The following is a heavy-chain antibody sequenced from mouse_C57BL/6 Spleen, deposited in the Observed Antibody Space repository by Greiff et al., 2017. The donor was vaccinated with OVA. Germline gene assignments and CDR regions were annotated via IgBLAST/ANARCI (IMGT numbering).Heavy chain of an antibody. J-gene: IGHJ4*01. CDR2: INPNYGTT. D-gene: IGHD1-1*01. V-gene: IGHV1-39*01. CDR1: GYSFTDYN. Sequence: EVQLKQSGPELVKPGASVKISCKASGYSFTDYNMNWVKQSNGKSLEWIGVINPNYGTTSYNQKFKGKATLTVDQSSSTAYMQLNSLTSEDSAVYYCSSVVATDYAMDYWGQGTSVTVSS. CDR3: SSVVATDYAMDY.